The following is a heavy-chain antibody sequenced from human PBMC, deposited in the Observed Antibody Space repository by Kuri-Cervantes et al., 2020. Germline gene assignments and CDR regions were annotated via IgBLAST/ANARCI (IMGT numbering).Heavy chain of an antibody. J-gene: IGHJ4*02. V-gene: IGHV3-9*01. D-gene: IGHD1-1*01. CDR3: ATQRRGTTT. CDR1: GFTFDDYA. CDR2: ISWNSGSI. Sequence: GGSLRLSCAASGFTFDDYAMHWVRQAPGKGLEWVSGISWNSGSIGYADSVKGRFTISRDNAKNSLYLQMNSLRAEDTAVYYCATQRRGTTTWGQGTLVTVSS.